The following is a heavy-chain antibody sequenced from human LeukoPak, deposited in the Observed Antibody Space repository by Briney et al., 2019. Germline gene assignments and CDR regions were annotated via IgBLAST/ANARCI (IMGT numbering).Heavy chain of an antibody. V-gene: IGHV3-33*01. CDR2: IWYDGSNK. J-gene: IGHJ4*02. CDR3: ARDLSRVGRSAPDY. CDR1: GFTFSSYG. D-gene: IGHD2-15*01. Sequence: GGSLRLSCAASGFTFSSYGMHWVRQAPGKGLEWVAVIWYDGSNKYYADPVKGRFTISRDNSKNTLYLQMNSLRAEDTAVYYCARDLSRVGRSAPDYWGQGTLVTVSS.